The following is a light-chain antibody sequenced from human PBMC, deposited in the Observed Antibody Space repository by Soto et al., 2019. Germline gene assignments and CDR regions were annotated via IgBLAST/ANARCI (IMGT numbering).Light chain of an antibody. Sequence: EIVLTQSPGTLSLSPGERATLSCRASQSVSSSYLAWYQQKPGQAPRLLIYGASSRATGIPDRFSGSGSGTAFTLTISRLEPADFAVYYCQQYGSSPKTFGQGTKLEIK. CDR2: GAS. V-gene: IGKV3-20*01. CDR3: QQYGSSPKT. J-gene: IGKJ2*01. CDR1: QSVSSSY.